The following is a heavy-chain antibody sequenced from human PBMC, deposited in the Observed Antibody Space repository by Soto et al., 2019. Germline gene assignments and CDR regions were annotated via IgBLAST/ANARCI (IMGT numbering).Heavy chain of an antibody. D-gene: IGHD3-16*01. V-gene: IGHV1-2*04. CDR3: ARDLGYAPYREYYFDY. Sequence: ASVKVSCKASGYTFTGYYMHWVRQAPGQGLEWMGWINPNSGGTNYAQKFQGWVTMTRDTSISTAYMELSRLRSDDTAVYYCARDLGYAPYREYYFDYWGQGTLVTVSS. J-gene: IGHJ4*02. CDR2: INPNSGGT. CDR1: GYTFTGYY.